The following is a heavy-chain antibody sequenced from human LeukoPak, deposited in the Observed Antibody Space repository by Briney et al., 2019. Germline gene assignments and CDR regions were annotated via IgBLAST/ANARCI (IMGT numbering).Heavy chain of an antibody. CDR2: IYHSGST. J-gene: IGHJ4*02. Sequence: SETPSLTCTVSGYSISSGYYWGWIRQPPGKGLEWIGSIYHSGSTYYNPSLKSRVTISVDTSKNQFSLKLSSVTAADTAVYYCARLAVAGTGYFDYWGQGTLVTVSS. CDR3: ARLAVAGTGYFDY. D-gene: IGHD6-19*01. V-gene: IGHV4-38-2*02. CDR1: GYSISSGYY.